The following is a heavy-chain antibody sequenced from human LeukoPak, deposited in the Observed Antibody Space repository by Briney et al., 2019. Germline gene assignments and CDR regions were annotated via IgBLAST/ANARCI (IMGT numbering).Heavy chain of an antibody. CDR1: GFTFDDYA. Sequence: PGGSLRLSCAASGFTFDDYAMNWVRHAPGKGLEWVSGINWNGGSTYYRDSVKGRFTISRDNAKNSLYLQMNSLRAEDTASYYCARVKGSGYRNSIDYWGQGTLVTVSS. J-gene: IGHJ4*02. CDR3: ARVKGSGYRNSIDY. D-gene: IGHD3-3*01. V-gene: IGHV3-20*04. CDR2: INWNGGST.